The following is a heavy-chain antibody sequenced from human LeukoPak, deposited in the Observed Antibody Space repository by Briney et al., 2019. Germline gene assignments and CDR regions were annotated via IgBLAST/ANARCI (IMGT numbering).Heavy chain of an antibody. CDR1: GFTFSTYA. CDR2: ISSNGDNT. Sequence: GGSLRLPCAASGFTFSTYAMHWVRQAPGKRLECISSISSNGDNTYYAKSVKGRFTISRDNSKNTLYLQMGSLRAEDMAVYYCARRSTPELGWFKGAFDTWGQGTMVTVSS. D-gene: IGHD6-19*01. J-gene: IGHJ3*02. V-gene: IGHV3-64*01. CDR3: ARRSTPELGWFKGAFDT.